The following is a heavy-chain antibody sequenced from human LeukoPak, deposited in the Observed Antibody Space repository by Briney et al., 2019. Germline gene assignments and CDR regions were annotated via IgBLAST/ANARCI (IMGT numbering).Heavy chain of an antibody. CDR1: GYTFTSYS. J-gene: IGHJ4*02. V-gene: IGHV1-18*01. D-gene: IGHD3-16*01. Sequence: GASVKVSCKASGYTFTSYSISWVRQAPGQGLEWMGWISAYNGNTNYAQKLQGRVTMATDTSTSTAYMELRSLRSDDTAVYYCARDKDYIWGSSPKFDYWGQGTLVTVSS. CDR3: ARDKDYIWGSSPKFDY. CDR2: ISAYNGNT.